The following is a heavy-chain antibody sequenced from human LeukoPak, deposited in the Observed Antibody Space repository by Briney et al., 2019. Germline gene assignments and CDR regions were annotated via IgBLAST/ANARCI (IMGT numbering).Heavy chain of an antibody. D-gene: IGHD3-22*01. CDR1: GFTFSSYA. J-gene: IGHJ3*02. V-gene: IGHV3-30-3*01. CDR3: ARVTTEIQLWPTYYYDSSGSFSGAFDI. CDR2: ISYDGSNK. Sequence: GGSLRLSCAASGFTFSSYAMHWVRQAPGKGLEWVAVISYDGSNKYYADSVKGRFTISRDNSKNTLYLQMNSLRAEDTAVYYCARVTTEIQLWPTYYYDSSGSFSGAFDIWGQGTMVTVSS.